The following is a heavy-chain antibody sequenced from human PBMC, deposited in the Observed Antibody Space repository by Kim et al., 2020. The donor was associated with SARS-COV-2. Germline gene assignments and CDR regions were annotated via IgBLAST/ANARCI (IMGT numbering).Heavy chain of an antibody. V-gene: IGHV4-39*01. CDR2: IYYSGST. CDR1: GGSISSSSYY. J-gene: IGHJ6*02. D-gene: IGHD3-16*02. Sequence: SETLSLTCTVSGGSISSSSYYWVWLRQPPGKGLEWIGSIYYSGSTYYNPSLKSRVTISVDTSKNQFSLKLSYVTAADTAVYYCGDPFGGYLGFGMDVWGPGTPVTVSS. CDR3: GDPFGGYLGFGMDV.